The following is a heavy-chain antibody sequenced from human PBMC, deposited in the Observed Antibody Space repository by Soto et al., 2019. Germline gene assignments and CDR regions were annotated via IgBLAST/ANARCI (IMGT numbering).Heavy chain of an antibody. Sequence: GGSLRLSCAASGFTFSSYAMHWVRQAPGKGLEWVAVISYDGSNKYYADSVKGRFTISRDNSKNTLYLQMNSLRAEDTAVYYCARARPFFSPFDYWGQGTLVTVSS. V-gene: IGHV3-30-3*01. CDR1: GFTFSSYA. CDR3: ARARPFFSPFDY. D-gene: IGHD3-3*01. CDR2: ISYDGSNK. J-gene: IGHJ4*02.